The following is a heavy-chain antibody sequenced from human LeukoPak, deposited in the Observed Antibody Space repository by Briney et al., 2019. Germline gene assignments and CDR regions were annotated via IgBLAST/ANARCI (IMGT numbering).Heavy chain of an antibody. V-gene: IGHV3-30*18. CDR1: GFTFSSYG. CDR3: AKGIEFDY. J-gene: IGHJ4*02. CDR2: ISYDGSNK. Sequence: GGSLRLSCAASGFTFSSYGMNWVRQAPGKGLEWVAVISYDGSNKYYADSVKGRFTISRDNSKNTLYLQMNSLRAEDTAVYYCAKGIEFDYWGQGTLVTVSS.